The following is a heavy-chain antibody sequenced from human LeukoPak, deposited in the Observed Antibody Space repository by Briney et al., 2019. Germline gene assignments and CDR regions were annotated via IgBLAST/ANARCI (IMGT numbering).Heavy chain of an antibody. CDR3: AKSHSVEQRGYFDY. J-gene: IGHJ4*02. Sequence: GGSLRLSCAVSGITLSNYGMSWVRQAPGKGLEWVAGLSGSGGGTNYADSVQGRFTISRDNSKNTLYLQMNSLRAEDMAVYYCAKSHSVEQRGYFDYWGQGTLVTVSS. V-gene: IGHV3-23*01. D-gene: IGHD1/OR15-1a*01. CDR2: LSGSGGGT. CDR1: GITLSNYG.